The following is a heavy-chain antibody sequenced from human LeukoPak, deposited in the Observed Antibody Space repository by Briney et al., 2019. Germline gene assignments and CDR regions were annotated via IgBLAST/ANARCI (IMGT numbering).Heavy chain of an antibody. CDR2: IASTAHGGTT. J-gene: IGHJ4*02. CDR1: GFTFSSYG. V-gene: IGHV3-15*04. Sequence: GGSLRLSCAASGFTFSSYGMSWVRQAPGKGLEWVARIASTAHGGTTDYAAPVKGRFTVSRDDSKSTLYLQMNSLKTEDTAVYFCSEGLDYWGQGTLVTVSS. CDR3: SEGLDY.